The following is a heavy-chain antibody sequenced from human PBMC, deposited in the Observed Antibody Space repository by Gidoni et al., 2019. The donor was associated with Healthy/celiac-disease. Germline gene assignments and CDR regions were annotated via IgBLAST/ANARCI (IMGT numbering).Heavy chain of an antibody. CDR2: IYYSGRT. J-gene: IGHJ5*02. CDR1: GCSILSSSYY. CDR3: ASKRRINMVRGVIGWFDP. D-gene: IGHD3-10*01. V-gene: IGHV4-39*01. Sequence: QLQLQESGPGLVKPSETLSLTCTVSGCSILSSSYYWGWIRQPPGKGLEWIGSIYYSGRTYYNPSLKSRVTISVDTSKNQFSLKLSAVTAADTAVYYCASKRRINMVRGVIGWFDPWGQGTLVTVSS.